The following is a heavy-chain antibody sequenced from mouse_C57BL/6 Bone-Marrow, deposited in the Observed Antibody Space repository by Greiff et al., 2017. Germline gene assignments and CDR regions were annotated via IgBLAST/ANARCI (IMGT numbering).Heavy chain of an antibody. CDR2: IYPGSGST. CDR1: GYAFSSSW. J-gene: IGHJ3*01. Sequence: QVQLKESGPELVKPGASVKISCKASGYAFSSSWLNWVKQRPGKGLEWIGDIYPGSGSTNYNEKFKSKATLTVDTSSSTAYMQLSSLTSEDSAVYYCARRSADSSGYVAWFAYWGQGTLVTVSA. D-gene: IGHD3-2*02. CDR3: ARRSADSSGYVAWFAY. V-gene: IGHV1-82*01.